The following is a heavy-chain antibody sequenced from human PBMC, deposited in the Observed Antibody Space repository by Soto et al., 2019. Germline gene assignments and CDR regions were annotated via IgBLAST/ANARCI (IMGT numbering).Heavy chain of an antibody. CDR3: ARDLSH. Sequence: DVQLVGSGGGLVQPGGSLRLSCVASGFPFSSYAMHWVRQAPGKGLEWISYINGASTTTFYADSVKGRFTVSTDNAKNSVYLQMSSLRHEDTAFYYCARDLSHWGQGMLVTVSS. J-gene: IGHJ4*02. V-gene: IGHV3-48*02. CDR1: GFPFSSYA. CDR2: INGASTTT.